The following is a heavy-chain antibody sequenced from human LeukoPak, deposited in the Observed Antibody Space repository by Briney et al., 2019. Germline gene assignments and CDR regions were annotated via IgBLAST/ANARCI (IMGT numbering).Heavy chain of an antibody. CDR1: GFTFSSYG. D-gene: IGHD2-15*01. J-gene: IGHJ3*02. Sequence: GGSLRLSCAASGFTFSSYGMHWVRQAPGKGLEWVAIIWYDGNKYYADSVKGRFTISRDNSKNTLYLQINSLRAEDRAMYYCAKEISLNDAFDIWGQGTMVTVSS. CDR3: AKEISLNDAFDI. CDR2: IWYDGNK. V-gene: IGHV3-33*06.